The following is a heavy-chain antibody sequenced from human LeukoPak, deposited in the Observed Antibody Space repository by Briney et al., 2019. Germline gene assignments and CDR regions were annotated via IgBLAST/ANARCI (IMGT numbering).Heavy chain of an antibody. CDR3: ARGRYDSSGTHAFDI. D-gene: IGHD3-22*01. Sequence: PGRSLRLSRAASGFTFSSYAMHWVRQAPGKGLEWVAVISYDGSNKYYADSVKGRFTISRDNSKNTLYLQMNSLRAEDTAVYYCARGRYDSSGTHAFDIWGQGTMVTVSS. CDR2: ISYDGSNK. CDR1: GFTFSSYA. J-gene: IGHJ3*02. V-gene: IGHV3-30-3*01.